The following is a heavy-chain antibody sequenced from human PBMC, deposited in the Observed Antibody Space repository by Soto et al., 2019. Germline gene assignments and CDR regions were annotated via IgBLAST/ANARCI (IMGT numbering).Heavy chain of an antibody. J-gene: IGHJ4*02. V-gene: IGHV1-69*01. CDR2: IVPVFGTT. CDR1: GVTSANYA. CDR3: SRKPHGSVSPQPHEV. Sequence: QVQLEQSGAEVTEPGSSVKISCRASGVTSANYAVSWVRQTSGQGLEWMGGIVPVFGTTDYAHKFQGRLTFTADESTSTVYMELGSLTSDDTATYYCSRKPHGSVSPQPHEVWGQGTRVIVAS. D-gene: IGHD2-8*01.